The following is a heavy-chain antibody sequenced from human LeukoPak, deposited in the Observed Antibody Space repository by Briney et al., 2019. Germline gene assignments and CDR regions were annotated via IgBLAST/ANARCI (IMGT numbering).Heavy chain of an antibody. D-gene: IGHD5-18*01. CDR3: ARDKRHSYGRYFDP. Sequence: PQTLSLTCSVSGDSITIYTTNWVCKPPGKGLEWIGYMQSTGNSKYNPSLKNRVNIFIDMYKTQFVLNLRSVTAADTAVYYCARDKRHSYGRYFDPWGQGMLVTVSS. V-gene: IGHV4-59*01. J-gene: IGHJ4*02. CDR1: GDSITIYT. CDR2: MQSTGNS.